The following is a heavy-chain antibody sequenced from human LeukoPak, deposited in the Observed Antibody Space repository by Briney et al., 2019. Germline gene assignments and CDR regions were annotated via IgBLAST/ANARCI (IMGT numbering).Heavy chain of an antibody. Sequence: PSETLSLTCTVSGASITSDHWSWIRQPPGKGLEWIAYFYHTGSTNYNPSLRSRVTISVDTSKNQFSLKLSSVTAADTAVYYCARAQAFVSMAYFDHWGQGTLVTVSS. J-gene: IGHJ4*02. V-gene: IGHV4-59*01. CDR3: ARAQAFVSMAYFDH. D-gene: IGHD2/OR15-2a*01. CDR1: GASITSDH. CDR2: FYHTGST.